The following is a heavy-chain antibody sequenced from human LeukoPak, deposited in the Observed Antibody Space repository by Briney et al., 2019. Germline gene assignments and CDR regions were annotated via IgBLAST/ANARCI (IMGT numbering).Heavy chain of an antibody. J-gene: IGHJ4*02. V-gene: IGHV3-7*01. D-gene: IGHD2-2*01. CDR2: INQDESKK. Sequence: PGGSLRLSCAASGFSFSNDWMCWVRQAPGKGLESVANINQDESKKYYVDSVKGRFTISRDNAKNSLYLQMSSLRAEDTAVYYCARDHAYRTDYWGQGTLVTVSS. CDR3: ARDHAYRTDY. CDR1: GFSFSNDW.